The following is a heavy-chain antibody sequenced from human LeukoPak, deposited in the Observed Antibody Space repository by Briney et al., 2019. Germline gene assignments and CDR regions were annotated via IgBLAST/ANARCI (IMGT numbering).Heavy chain of an antibody. CDR2: IYYSGSA. Sequence: SETLSLTCSVSGDSISSYYWNWIRQPPGKGLEWIGYIYYSGSASYNPSLKSRVTISVDTSKNQFSLKLSSVTAADTAVYFCARRGPGNSLDYWGQGTLVTASS. CDR3: ARRGPGNSLDY. J-gene: IGHJ4*02. V-gene: IGHV4-59*01. CDR1: GDSISSYY. D-gene: IGHD4-4*01.